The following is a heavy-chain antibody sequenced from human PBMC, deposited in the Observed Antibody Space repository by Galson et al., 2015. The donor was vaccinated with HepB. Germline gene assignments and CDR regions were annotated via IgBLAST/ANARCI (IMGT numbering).Heavy chain of an antibody. CDR2: ISYDGSNK. CDR3: AKDWEDIVVVPAAIPTLNTAFDI. J-gene: IGHJ3*02. Sequence: SLRLSCAASGFTFSSYGMHWVRQAPGKGLEWVAVISYDGSNKYYADSVKGRFTISRDNSKNTLYLQMNSLRAEDTAVYYCAKDWEDIVVVPAAIPTLNTAFDIWGQGTMVTVSS. D-gene: IGHD2-2*02. V-gene: IGHV3-30*18. CDR1: GFTFSSYG.